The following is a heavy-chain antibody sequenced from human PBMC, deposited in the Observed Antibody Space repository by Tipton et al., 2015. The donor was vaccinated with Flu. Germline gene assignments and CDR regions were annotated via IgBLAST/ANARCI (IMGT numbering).Heavy chain of an antibody. CDR2: IYHSGST. D-gene: IGHD6-13*01. CDR3: ARGIYISSSWYVGRGDPNKNDY. CDR1: GYSISSGYY. J-gene: IGHJ4*02. Sequence: TLSLNCIVSGYSISSGYYWGWIRQPPGKGLEWIGSIYHSGSTYYNPSLKSRVTISVDTSKNQFSLKLSSVTAADTAVYYCARGIYISSSWYVGRGDPNKNDYWGQGTLVTVSS. V-gene: IGHV4-38-2*02.